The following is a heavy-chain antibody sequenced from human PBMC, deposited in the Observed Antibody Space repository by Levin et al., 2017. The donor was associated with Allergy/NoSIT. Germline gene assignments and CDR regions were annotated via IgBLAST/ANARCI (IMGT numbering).Heavy chain of an antibody. J-gene: IGHJ4*02. CDR3: ARTPRPYDFWSGYYMSFDY. CDR1: GFTFSSYS. V-gene: IGHV3-48*01. CDR2: ISSSSSTI. D-gene: IGHD3-3*01. Sequence: PGGSLRLSCAASGFTFSSYSMNWVRQAPGKGLEWVSYISSSSSTIYYADSVKGRFTISRDNAKNSLYLQMNSLRAEDTAVYYCARTPRPYDFWSGYYMSFDYWGQGTLVTVSS.